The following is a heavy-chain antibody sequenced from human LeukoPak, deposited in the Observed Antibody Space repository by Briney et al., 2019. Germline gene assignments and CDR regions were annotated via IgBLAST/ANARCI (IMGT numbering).Heavy chain of an antibody. D-gene: IGHD6-13*01. V-gene: IGHV4-38-2*02. J-gene: IGHJ4*02. CDR3: ARVQVSSSSIH. CDR1: GYSISSGYY. CDR2: FSYSGST. Sequence: SETLSLTCSVSGYSISSGYYWGWIRQPPGKGLEWIGSFSYSGSTYYNPSLKNRVTISIDTSKNHFSLKLRSVTAADTAVYYCARVQVSSSSIHWGQGTLVTVSS.